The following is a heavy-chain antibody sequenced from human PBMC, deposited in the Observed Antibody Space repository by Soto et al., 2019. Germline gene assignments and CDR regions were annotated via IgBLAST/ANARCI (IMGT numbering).Heavy chain of an antibody. CDR2: IYYSGST. V-gene: IGHV4-39*01. CDR1: GGSISSSSYY. Sequence: SETLSLTCTVSGGSISSSSYYWGWIRQPPGKGLEWIGSIYYSGSTYYNPSLKSRVTISVDTSKNQFSLKLSSVTAADTAVYYCARHRGYSYGYLDYWGQGTLVTVSS. D-gene: IGHD5-18*01. J-gene: IGHJ4*02. CDR3: ARHRGYSYGYLDY.